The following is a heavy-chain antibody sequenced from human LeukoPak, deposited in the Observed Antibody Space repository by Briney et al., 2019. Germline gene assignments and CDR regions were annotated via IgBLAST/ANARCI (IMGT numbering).Heavy chain of an antibody. CDR2: ISSSGSTM. J-gene: IGHJ4*02. D-gene: IGHD3-22*01. V-gene: IGHV3-48*03. CDR3: AKSGYYDSSGNFDY. CDR1: GFTFSSYE. Sequence: GGSLRLSCAASGFTFSSYEMNWVRQAPGKGLEWVSYISSSGSTMYYADSVKGRFTISRDNAKNSLYLQMNSLRAEDTAVYYCAKSGYYDSSGNFDYWGQGTLVTVSS.